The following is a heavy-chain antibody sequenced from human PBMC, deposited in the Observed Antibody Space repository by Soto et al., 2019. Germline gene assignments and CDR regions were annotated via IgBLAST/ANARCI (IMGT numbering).Heavy chain of an antibody. CDR1: GFSFNTFE. Sequence: SGGSLRLSCAASGFSFNTFEMSWVRQAPGRGLEWVSAISGSGGSTYYTDSVKGRFTISRDNAKNSLYLQMNSLRAEDTAVYYCARDVVWFGESKPRYYYYYYGMDVWGQGTTVTVSS. J-gene: IGHJ6*02. V-gene: IGHV3-23*01. D-gene: IGHD3-10*01. CDR3: ARDVVWFGESKPRYYYYYYGMDV. CDR2: ISGSGGST.